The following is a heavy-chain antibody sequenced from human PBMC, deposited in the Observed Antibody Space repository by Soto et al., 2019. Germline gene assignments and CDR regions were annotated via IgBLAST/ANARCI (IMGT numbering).Heavy chain of an antibody. CDR2: ISYDGSNK. CDR3: AREMRPHHTQEIVVVINPAFDY. V-gene: IGHV3-30-3*01. Sequence: GGSLRLSCAASGFTFSSYAMHWVRQAPGKGLEWVAVISYDGSNKYYADSVKGRFTISRDDSKNTLYLQMNSLRAEDTAVYYCAREMRPHHTQEIVVVINPAFDYWGQGTLVTVSS. J-gene: IGHJ4*02. D-gene: IGHD3-22*01. CDR1: GFTFSSYA.